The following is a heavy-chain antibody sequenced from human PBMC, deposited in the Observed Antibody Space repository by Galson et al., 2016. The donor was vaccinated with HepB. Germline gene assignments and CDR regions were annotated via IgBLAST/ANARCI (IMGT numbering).Heavy chain of an antibody. D-gene: IGHD6-13*01. Sequence: SLRLSCAASGFTFNTYWLGWVRQGPGKGLVWVSRINSDGSTTTYADSVKGRFTISRDNAKKTLYLEMNSQRSEDTAVYYCAREAKLAAPDYYGMDVWGHGTTVTVSS. J-gene: IGHJ6*02. V-gene: IGHV3-74*01. CDR3: AREAKLAAPDYYGMDV. CDR1: GFTFNTYW. CDR2: INSDGSTT.